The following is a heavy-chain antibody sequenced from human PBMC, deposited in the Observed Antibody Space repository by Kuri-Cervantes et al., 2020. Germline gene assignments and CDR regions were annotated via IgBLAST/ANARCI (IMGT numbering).Heavy chain of an antibody. D-gene: IGHD6-6*01. CDR2: ISYGGSNK. V-gene: IGHV3-30*01. J-gene: IGHJ4*02. CDR3: AGHSSSGY. Sequence: SCKASGYTFTSYGISWVRQAPGKGLEWVAVISYGGSNKYYADSVKGRFTISRDNSKNTLYLQMNSLRAEDTAVYYCAGHSSSGYWGQGTLVTVSS. CDR1: GYTFTSYG.